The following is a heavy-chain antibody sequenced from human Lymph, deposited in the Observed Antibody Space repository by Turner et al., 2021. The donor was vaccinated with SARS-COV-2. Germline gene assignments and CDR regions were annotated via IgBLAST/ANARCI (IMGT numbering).Heavy chain of an antibody. CDR2: T. V-gene: IGHV3-NL1*01. D-gene: IGHD3-3*01. CDR3: AKGGGSGYLNFDY. J-gene: IGHJ4*02. Sequence: TFYEDSVKGRFTISRDNSNNTLFLQMNSLRPEDMAVYYCAKGGGSGYLNFDYWGQGTLVTVSS.